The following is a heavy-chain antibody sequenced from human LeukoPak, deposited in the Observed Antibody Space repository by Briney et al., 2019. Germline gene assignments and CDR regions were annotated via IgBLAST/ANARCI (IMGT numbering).Heavy chain of an antibody. D-gene: IGHD5-18*01. J-gene: IGHJ4*02. V-gene: IGHV6-1*01. CDR1: GDSVSSNSAA. CDR2: TYYRSKWYN. CDR3: ARDGTYSYGSLLDY. Sequence: SQTLSLICAISGDSVSSNSAAWNWIRQSPSRGLEWLGRTYYRSKWYNDYAVSVKSRITINPDTSKNQFSLQLNSVTPEDTAVYYCARDGTYSYGSLLDYWGQGTLVTVSS.